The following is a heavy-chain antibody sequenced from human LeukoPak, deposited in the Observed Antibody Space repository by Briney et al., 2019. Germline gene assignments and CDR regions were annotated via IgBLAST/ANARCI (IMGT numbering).Heavy chain of an antibody. CDR3: ARGYGDYYMDV. CDR1: GFTVSSNY. Sequence: GGSLRLSCAASGFTVSSNYMSWVRQARGKGLEWVSVIYSGGSTYYADSVKGRFTISRDNSKNTLYLQMNSLRAEDTAVYYCARGYGDYYMDVWGKGTTVTISS. D-gene: IGHD4-17*01. J-gene: IGHJ6*03. CDR2: IYSGGST. V-gene: IGHV3-66*01.